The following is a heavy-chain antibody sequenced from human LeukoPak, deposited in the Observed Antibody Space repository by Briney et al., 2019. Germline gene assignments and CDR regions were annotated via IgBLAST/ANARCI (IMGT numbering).Heavy chain of an antibody. Sequence: ASVKVSCKASGYTFTGYYMHWVRQAPGQGLEWMGWINSNNGGTNYAQNFQGRVIMTRDTSISTAYMELRWLRSDDTAVYYCARGGVAEYVRHWGQGTLVTVSS. CDR3: ARGGVAEYVRH. CDR1: GYTFTGYY. J-gene: IGHJ1*01. V-gene: IGHV1-2*02. CDR2: INSNNGGT.